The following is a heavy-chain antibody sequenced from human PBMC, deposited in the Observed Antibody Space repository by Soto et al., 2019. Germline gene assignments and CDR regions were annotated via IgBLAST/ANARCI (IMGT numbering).Heavy chain of an antibody. J-gene: IGHJ4*02. Sequence: QVQLVESGGGVVQPGTSLRLSCVGSGFTFRSYVIHWFRQAPGKGLEWVALTSYDGSKKYYDDSVKGRSTISRDNSRNTVDLHMDRLRLEETALYYCAVWETTGGLDVWGQAKLVSVSS. CDR2: TSYDGSKK. V-gene: IGHV3-30*19. D-gene: IGHD1-26*01. CDR1: GFTFRSYV. CDR3: AVWETTGGLDV.